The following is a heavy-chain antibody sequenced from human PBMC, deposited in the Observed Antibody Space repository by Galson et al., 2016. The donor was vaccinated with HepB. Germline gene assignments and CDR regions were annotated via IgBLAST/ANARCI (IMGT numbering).Heavy chain of an antibody. D-gene: IGHD3-16*01. J-gene: IGHJ4*02. CDR2: IYSDGRT. V-gene: IGHV3-53*01. Sequence: SLRLSCAVSGFSVSNDYMSWVRQAPGTGLEWVSIIYSDGRTYYADSVNGRFIISRDNSKNTLYLQMNSLSPDDTAVYYCARDTSSNMRADWWGQGTLVTVSS. CDR3: ARDTSSNMRADW. CDR1: GFSVSNDY.